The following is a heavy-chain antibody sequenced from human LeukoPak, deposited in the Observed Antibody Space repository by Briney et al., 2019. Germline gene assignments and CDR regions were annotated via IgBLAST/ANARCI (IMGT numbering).Heavy chain of an antibody. J-gene: IGHJ4*02. CDR1: SDSFSDYF. V-gene: IGHV4-34*01. D-gene: IGHD3-10*01. CDR3: ARSEHNSGSYYFDS. Sequence: SETLSLTCAVYSDSFSDYFWNWIRQPPGKGLEWIGEINHGGSTKFSPSLKSRVTISRDMSKNQFSLKLISVTAADTAVYYCARSEHNSGSYYFDSWGQGTLVTVSS. CDR2: INHGGST.